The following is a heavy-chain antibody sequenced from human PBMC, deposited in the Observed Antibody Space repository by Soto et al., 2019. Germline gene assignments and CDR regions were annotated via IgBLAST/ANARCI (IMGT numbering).Heavy chain of an antibody. CDR1: GGSFSGYY. CDR2: INHSGST. CDR3: ARVLAAAGLNYFDY. V-gene: IGHV4-34*01. Sequence: ETLSLTCAVYGGSFSGYYWSWIRQPPGKGLEWIGEINHSGSTNYNPSLKSRVTISVDTSKNQFSLKLSSVTAADTAVYYCARVLAAAGLNYFDYWGQGTLVTVSS. J-gene: IGHJ4*02. D-gene: IGHD6-13*01.